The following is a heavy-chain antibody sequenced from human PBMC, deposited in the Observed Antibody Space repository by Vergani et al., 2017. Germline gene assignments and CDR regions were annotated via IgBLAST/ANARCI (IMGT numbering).Heavy chain of an antibody. Sequence: QFQLEQSGVEVRKPGSWVTFSCRASEGTFGSLTTSWVRQAPGQGLEWMGGIIPIFGTANYAQKFQGRVTITADESTSTAYMELSSLRSEDTAVYYCAREGHYCSSTSCYEHWGQGTLVTVSS. CDR2: IIPIFGTA. J-gene: IGHJ4*02. CDR3: AREGHYCSSTSCYEH. D-gene: IGHD2-2*01. CDR1: EGTFGSLT. V-gene: IGHV1-69*12.